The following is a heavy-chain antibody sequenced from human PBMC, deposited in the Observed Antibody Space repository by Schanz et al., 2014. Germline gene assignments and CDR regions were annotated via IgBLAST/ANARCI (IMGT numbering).Heavy chain of an antibody. J-gene: IGHJ3*02. CDR2: ISDSGTYT. Sequence: QVQLVESGGGVVQPGKSLRLSCAASGFVFGDYYMTWIRQAPGKGLEWLSYISDSGTYTNYADSVKGRFTISRDNSKNSLYLQMNSLRAEDTAVYYCAKGRFGELSAFDIWGQGTMVTVSS. D-gene: IGHD3-10*01. CDR1: GFVFGDYY. CDR3: AKGRFGELSAFDI. V-gene: IGHV3-11*05.